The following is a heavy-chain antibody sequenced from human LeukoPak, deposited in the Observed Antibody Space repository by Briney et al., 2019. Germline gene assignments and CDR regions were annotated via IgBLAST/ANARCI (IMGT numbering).Heavy chain of an antibody. V-gene: IGHV1-69*01. CDR3: ARSADLHCSGGSCYSGFDY. J-gene: IGHJ4*02. Sequence: SVKVSCKASGGTFSSYGISWVRQAPGQGLEWMGGIIPIFGTANYAQKFQGRVTITADESTSTAYMELSSLRSEDTAVYYCARSADLHCSGGSCYSGFDYWGQGTLVTVSS. CDR1: GGTFSSYG. D-gene: IGHD2-15*01. CDR2: IIPIFGTA.